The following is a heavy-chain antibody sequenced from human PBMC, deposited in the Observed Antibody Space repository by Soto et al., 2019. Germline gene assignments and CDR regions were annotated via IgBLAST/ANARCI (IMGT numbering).Heavy chain of an antibody. Sequence: GGSLRLSCAASGFTFSGSAMHWVRQASGKGLEWVGRIRSKTNSYATAYAASVKGRITISRDDSKNTAYLQMNSLKTEDTAVYYCTRAPRNYYDSSGSANWFDPWGQGTLVTVSS. CDR3: TRAPRNYYDSSGSANWFDP. CDR2: IRSKTNSYAT. J-gene: IGHJ5*02. CDR1: GFTFSGSA. D-gene: IGHD3-22*01. V-gene: IGHV3-73*01.